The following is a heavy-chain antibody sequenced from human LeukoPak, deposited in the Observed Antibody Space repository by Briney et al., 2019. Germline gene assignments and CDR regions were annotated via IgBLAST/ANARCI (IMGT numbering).Heavy chain of an antibody. D-gene: IGHD6-13*01. CDR3: ARQPHSSSWYGWFDP. V-gene: IGHV5-51*01. J-gene: IGHJ5*02. CDR2: IYPGDSDT. Sequence: GESLKISCKGSGFSFTSYWIGWVRQMPGKGLEWMGIIYPGDSDTRYSPSFQGQVTISADKSISTAYLQWSSLKASDTAMYYCARQPHSSSWYGWFDPWGQGTLVTVSS. CDR1: GFSFTSYW.